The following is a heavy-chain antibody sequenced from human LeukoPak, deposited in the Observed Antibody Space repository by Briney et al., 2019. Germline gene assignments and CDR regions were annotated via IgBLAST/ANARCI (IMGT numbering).Heavy chain of an antibody. CDR2: IYHSGST. CDR3: ARIGGYDYVWGSYRSAY. Sequence: PSETLSLTCAVSGYSISSGYYWGWIRQPPGKGLEWIGSIYHSGSTYYNPSLKSRVTISVDTSKNQFSLKLSSVTAADTAVYYCARIGGYDYVWGSYRSAYWGQGTLVTVSS. D-gene: IGHD3-16*02. CDR1: GYSISSGYY. V-gene: IGHV4-38-2*01. J-gene: IGHJ4*02.